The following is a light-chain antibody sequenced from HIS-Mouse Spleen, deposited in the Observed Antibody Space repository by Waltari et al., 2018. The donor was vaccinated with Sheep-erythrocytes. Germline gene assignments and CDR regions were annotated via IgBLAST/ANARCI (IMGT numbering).Light chain of an antibody. Sequence: QSALTQPPSASGSPGQSVTISCTGTSSDVGGYNYVSWYQQHPGKAPKLMIYEVSKRPPGVLVRFSGSKSGNTASLTVSGLQAEDEADYYCSSYAGSNNWVFGGGTKLTVL. V-gene: IGLV2-8*01. J-gene: IGLJ3*02. CDR3: SSYAGSNNWV. CDR1: SSDVGGYNY. CDR2: EVS.